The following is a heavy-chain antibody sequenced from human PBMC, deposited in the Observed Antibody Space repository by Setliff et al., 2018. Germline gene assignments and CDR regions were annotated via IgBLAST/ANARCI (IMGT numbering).Heavy chain of an antibody. CDR2: ISSGSNSI. D-gene: IGHD2-21*02. Sequence: GGSLRLSCAASGFTFSIYSINWVRQAPGKGLEWISFISSGSNSIYYADSVKGRFTISRDNARNSLYLQMDRLRPEDTAVYYCAKSGGDHCCPLYHHYYMDVWGTGTTVTVSS. J-gene: IGHJ6*03. CDR3: AKSGGDHCCPLYHHYYMDV. V-gene: IGHV3-48*01. CDR1: GFTFSIYS.